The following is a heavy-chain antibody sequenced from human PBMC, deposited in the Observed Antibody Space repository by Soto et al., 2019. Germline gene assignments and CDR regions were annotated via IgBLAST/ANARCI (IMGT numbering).Heavy chain of an antibody. CDR3: VNCSCYENFEN. J-gene: IGHJ4*02. Sequence: QITLKESGPALVKPTQTLTLTCTFSGFSLTTSGVGVGWIRQPPGKALEWLALIYWNDDKRYSPSLKSRLTVTKGTPQNPVGPTKTNIEPMDKSTKFCVNCSCYENFENWGQGTLGTVSS. CDR1: GFSLTTSGVG. D-gene: IGHD5-12*01. CDR2: IYWNDDK. V-gene: IGHV2-5*04.